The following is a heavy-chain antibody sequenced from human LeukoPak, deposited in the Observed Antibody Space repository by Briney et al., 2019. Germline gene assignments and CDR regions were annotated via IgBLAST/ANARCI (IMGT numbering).Heavy chain of an antibody. CDR1: GYTFTAYA. CDR3: ARDGRDIIDP. D-gene: IGHD1-26*01. Sequence: ASVKVSCKASGYTFTAYAMNWVRQAPGQGLEWMGWINTNTGEPTYAQGFSGRFVFSSDTAVTTAYLQITSLRAEDTAIYFCARDGRDIIDPWGQGTLVTVSS. V-gene: IGHV7-4-1*02. J-gene: IGHJ5*02. CDR2: INTNTGEP.